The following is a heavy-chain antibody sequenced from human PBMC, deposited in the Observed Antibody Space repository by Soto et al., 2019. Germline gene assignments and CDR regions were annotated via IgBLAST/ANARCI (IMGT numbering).Heavy chain of an antibody. Sequence: ASVKVSCKASGGTFSSYAISWVRQAPGQGLEWMGGIIPIFGTANYAQKFQGRVTITADESTSTAYMELSSLRSEDTAVYYCASDDGGLRLGELSRQHYYYGMDVWGQGTTVPVSS. CDR3: ASDDGGLRLGELSRQHYYYGMDV. CDR2: IIPIFGTA. V-gene: IGHV1-69*13. D-gene: IGHD3-16*02. J-gene: IGHJ6*02. CDR1: GGTFSSYA.